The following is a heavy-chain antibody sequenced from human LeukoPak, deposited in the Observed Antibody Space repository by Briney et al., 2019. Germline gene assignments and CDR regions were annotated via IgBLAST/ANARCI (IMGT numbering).Heavy chain of an antibody. J-gene: IGHJ5*02. CDR1: GYSFTSYW. CDR3: ARLGPGVGATEWFDP. V-gene: IGHV5-51*01. Sequence: GESLKISCKGSGYSFTSYWIGWVRQMPGKGLEWMGIIYPGDSDTRYSPSFQGQVTISADKSISTAYLQWSSLKASDTAMYYCARLGPGVGATEWFDPWGQGTLVTVSS. CDR2: IYPGDSDT. D-gene: IGHD1-26*01.